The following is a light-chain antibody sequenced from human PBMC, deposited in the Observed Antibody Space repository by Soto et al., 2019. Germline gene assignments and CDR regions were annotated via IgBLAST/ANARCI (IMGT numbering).Light chain of an antibody. J-gene: IGKJ5*01. CDR3: QQHGTSPIT. CDR1: QGVRGNP. Sequence: EIVLTQSPGTLSFSPGERPPPPSRAIQGVRGNPLAWYQQKPGQAPRLLIYGASSRATGIPDRFSGSGSGTDFTLAISRLEPEDFAVYYCQQHGTSPITFGQGTRLEIK. CDR2: GAS. V-gene: IGKV3-20*01.